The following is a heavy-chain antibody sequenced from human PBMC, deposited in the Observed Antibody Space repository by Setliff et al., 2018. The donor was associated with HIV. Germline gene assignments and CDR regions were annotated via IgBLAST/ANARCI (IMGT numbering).Heavy chain of an antibody. CDR3: ARGMGITGRLSF. D-gene: IGHD6-6*01. V-gene: IGHV1-69*13. Sequence: VASVKVSCKASGGTVTTYAINWVRQAPGQGLEWMGGIIPLFGTANYAQKFQGRVTITADESTSAAYMELSSLKSEDTAVYYCARGMGITGRLSFWGQGTQVTVSS. CDR1: GGTVTTYA. CDR2: IIPLFGTA. J-gene: IGHJ4*02.